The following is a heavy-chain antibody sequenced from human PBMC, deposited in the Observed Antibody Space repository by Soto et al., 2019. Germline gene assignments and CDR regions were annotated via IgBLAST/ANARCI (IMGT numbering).Heavy chain of an antibody. J-gene: IGHJ3*01. CDR1: GFTFSYYW. CDR2: IHSDGSST. V-gene: IGHV3-74*01. D-gene: IGHD1-26*01. CDR3: ARGDRGAFDL. Sequence: EVPLLESGGGLVQPGESLRLSCAASGFTFSYYWMHWVRQAPGMGLVWVSRIHSDGSSTTYADSVKGRFTISRDNARNTLYLQMNSLRAEDKAVYYCARGDRGAFDLWGQGTVVTVSS.